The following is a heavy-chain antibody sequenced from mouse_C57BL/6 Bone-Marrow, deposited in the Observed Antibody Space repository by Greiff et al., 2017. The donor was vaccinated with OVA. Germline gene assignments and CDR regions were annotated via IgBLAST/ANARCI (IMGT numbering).Heavy chain of an antibody. CDR2: IWGDGST. Sequence: VKLMESGPGLVAPSQSLSITCTVSGFSLTSYGVSWVRQPPGKGLEWLGVIWGDGSTNYHSALISRLSISKDNSKSQVYLKLNRLQTDDTATNYCAKEAGNYYGSSVPGYAMGYWGQGTSVTVST. J-gene: IGHJ4*01. D-gene: IGHD1-1*01. CDR1: GFSLTSYG. V-gene: IGHV2-3*01. CDR3: AKEAGNYYGSSVPGYAMGY.